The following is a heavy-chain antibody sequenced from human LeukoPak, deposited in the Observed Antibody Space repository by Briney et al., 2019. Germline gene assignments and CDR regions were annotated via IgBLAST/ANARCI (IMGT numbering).Heavy chain of an antibody. CDR2: INPNSGGT. Sequence: ASVKVSCKASGYTFTGYYMHWVRQAPGQALEWMGWINPNSGGTNYAQKFQGRVTMTRDTSISTAYMELSRLRSDDTAVYYCVNGPYYYDSSGYYKNWGQGTLVTVSS. CDR3: VNGPYYYDSSGYYKN. CDR1: GYTFTGYY. D-gene: IGHD3-22*01. V-gene: IGHV1-2*02. J-gene: IGHJ4*02.